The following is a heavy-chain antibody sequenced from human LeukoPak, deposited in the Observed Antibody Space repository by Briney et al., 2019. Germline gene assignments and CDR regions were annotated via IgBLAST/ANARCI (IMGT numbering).Heavy chain of an antibody. CDR1: GFSFSNYE. Sequence: GGSLRLSCVASGFSFSNYEMNWVRQPPGKGLEWVSGVSPNGETAYYADSVKGRFTISRDNSKNTVYLQVRSLRAEDTAVYYCAKDLGWIQFGYWGQGALVTVSS. V-gene: IGHV3-23*01. D-gene: IGHD5-18*01. CDR2: VSPNGETA. J-gene: IGHJ4*02. CDR3: AKDLGWIQFGY.